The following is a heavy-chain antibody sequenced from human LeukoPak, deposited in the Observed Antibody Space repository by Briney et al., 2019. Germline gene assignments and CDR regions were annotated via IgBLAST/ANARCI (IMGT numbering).Heavy chain of an antibody. CDR3: ARHAGRIRFLEWPPGRFQH. V-gene: IGHV4-39*01. CDR1: GGSISSSNYY. Sequence: SETLSLTCTVSGGSISSSNYYWGWIRQPPGKGLEWLGRVYYSGTTYYNPSLKSRVTVSVDTSKNQFSLRLSSVTAADTAVYYCARHAGRIRFLEWPPGRFQHWGQGTLVTVSS. J-gene: IGHJ1*01. D-gene: IGHD3-3*01. CDR2: VYYSGTT.